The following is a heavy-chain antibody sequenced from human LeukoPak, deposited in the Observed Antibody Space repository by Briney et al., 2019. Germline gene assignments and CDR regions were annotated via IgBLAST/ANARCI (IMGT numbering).Heavy chain of an antibody. CDR1: GVSISSYY. D-gene: IGHD6-19*01. CDR2: IYYSGST. Sequence: PSETLSLTCTFSGVSISSYYWTWIRQSPGKGLEWIGYIYYSGSTNYNPSLKSRVTISIDTSKRQFSLKLTSVTAADTAVYYCASMYSSGWYYFDYWGQGTLVTVSS. J-gene: IGHJ4*02. V-gene: IGHV4-59*01. CDR3: ASMYSSGWYYFDY.